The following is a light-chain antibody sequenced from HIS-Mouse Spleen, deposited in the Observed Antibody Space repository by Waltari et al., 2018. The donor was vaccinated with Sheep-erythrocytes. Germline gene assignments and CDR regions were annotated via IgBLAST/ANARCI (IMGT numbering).Light chain of an antibody. V-gene: IGLV2-14*01. CDR3: SSYTSSSTPVV. J-gene: IGLJ2*01. Sequence: QSALTRPASVARSPGQASTISCHGTRRARVGENRSSWYQQHPGKAPKLRIYEVSNRPSGVSHRFSGSKSGNTASLTISGLQAEDEADYYCSSYTSSSTPVVFGGGTKLTVL. CDR1: RRARVGENR. CDR2: EVS.